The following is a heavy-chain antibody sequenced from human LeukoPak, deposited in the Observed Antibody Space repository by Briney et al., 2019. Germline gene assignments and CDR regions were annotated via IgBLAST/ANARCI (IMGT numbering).Heavy chain of an antibody. D-gene: IGHD5-18*01. V-gene: IGHV3-23*01. J-gene: IGHJ4*01. Sequence: PGGSLRLSCAASGFTFSSYAMNWVRQAPGKGLEWVSTISGSGASTYYADSVKGRFTISRDNSKNTLYLHMSSLRAEDTAVYFCAKGYTYGAXXDFXXXGTXVTVSX. CDR1: GFTFSSYA. CDR3: AKGYTYGAXXDF. CDR2: ISGSGAST.